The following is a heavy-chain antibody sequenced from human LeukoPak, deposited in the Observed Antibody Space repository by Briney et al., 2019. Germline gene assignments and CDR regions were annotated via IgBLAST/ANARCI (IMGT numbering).Heavy chain of an antibody. V-gene: IGHV3-9*01. Sequence: GGSLRLSCAASGFTFSSYAMSWVRQAPGKGLEWVSGISWSSGIIGYADSVKGRFTISRDNAKNSLYLQMDSLRAEDTALYYCAKDTGRPTDAITMEDNAFDIWGQGTMVTVSS. J-gene: IGHJ3*02. CDR1: GFTFSSYA. D-gene: IGHD3-3*01. CDR2: ISWSSGII. CDR3: AKDTGRPTDAITMEDNAFDI.